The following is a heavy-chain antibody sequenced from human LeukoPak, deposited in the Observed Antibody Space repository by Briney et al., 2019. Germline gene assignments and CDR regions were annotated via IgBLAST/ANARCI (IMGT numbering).Heavy chain of an antibody. J-gene: IGHJ4*02. CDR3: ARGPQSFLRFLEWLLFDY. CDR2: ISGSGGST. CDR1: GFTFSSYA. V-gene: IGHV3-23*01. D-gene: IGHD3-3*01. Sequence: GGSLRLSCAASGFTFSSYAMSWVRQAPGKGLEWVSAISGSGGSTYYADSVKGRFTISRDNSKNTLYLQMNSLRAEDTAVYYCARGPQSFLRFLEWLLFDYWGQGTLVTVSS.